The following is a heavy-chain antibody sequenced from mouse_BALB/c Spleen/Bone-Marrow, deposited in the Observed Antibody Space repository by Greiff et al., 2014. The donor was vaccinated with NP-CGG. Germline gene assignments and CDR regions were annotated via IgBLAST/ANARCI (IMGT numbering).Heavy chain of an antibody. D-gene: IGHD2-14*01. CDR1: GFNIKDYY. V-gene: IGHV14-4*02. Sequence: VQLKESGAELVRSGASVKLSCTASGFNIKDYYMHWVKQRPEQGLEWIGWIDPENGDTEYAPKFQGKATMTADTSSNTAYLQLSSLTSEDTAVCYCNRYDWYFDVWGAGTTVTVSS. J-gene: IGHJ1*01. CDR2: IDPENGDT. CDR3: NRYDWYFDV.